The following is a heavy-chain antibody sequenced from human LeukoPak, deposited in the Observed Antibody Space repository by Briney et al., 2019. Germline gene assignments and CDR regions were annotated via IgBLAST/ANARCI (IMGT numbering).Heavy chain of an antibody. D-gene: IGHD6-13*01. CDR3: ARHVYSSSWYEDAFDI. CDR1: GGSISSYY. CDR2: IYYSGST. J-gene: IGHJ3*02. V-gene: IGHV4-59*08. Sequence: SETLSLTCTVSGGSISSYYWSWIRQPPGKGLEWIGYIYYSGSTNYNPSLKSRVTISVDTSKNQFSLKLSSVTAADTAVYCCARHVYSSSWYEDAFDIWGQGTMVTVSS.